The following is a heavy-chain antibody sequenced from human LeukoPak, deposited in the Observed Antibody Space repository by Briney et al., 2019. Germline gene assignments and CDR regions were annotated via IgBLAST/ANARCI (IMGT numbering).Heavy chain of an antibody. CDR3: ESDPAAGPATAYDS. Sequence: ASVKVSCKASGHTFSDYYMHWVRQAPGQGLEWMGWINLNSGDTRYPQKFQARVTLTWDTSISTAYMELISLSSHDTAISSCESDPAAGPATAYDSWGQGTLVAVSS. J-gene: IGHJ4*02. D-gene: IGHD2-15*01. V-gene: IGHV1-2*02. CDR2: INLNSGDT. CDR1: GHTFSDYY.